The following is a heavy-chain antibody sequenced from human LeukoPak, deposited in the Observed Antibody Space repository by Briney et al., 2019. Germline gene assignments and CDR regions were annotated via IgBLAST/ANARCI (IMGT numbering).Heavy chain of an antibody. CDR1: GFTFSNYW. CDR3: ARVHCSSTSCYLLDY. J-gene: IGHJ4*02. Sequence: QSGGSLRLSCAASGFTFSNYWMNWVRQAPGKGLEWVANIKEDGSDKYYVDSVKGRFSISKENAKNSLYLQMNSLRAEDTAVYYCARVHCSSTSCYLLDYWGQGTLVTVSS. V-gene: IGHV3-7*01. CDR2: IKEDGSDK. D-gene: IGHD2-2*01.